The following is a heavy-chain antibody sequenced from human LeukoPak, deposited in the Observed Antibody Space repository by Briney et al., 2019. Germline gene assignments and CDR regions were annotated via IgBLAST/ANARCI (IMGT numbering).Heavy chain of an antibody. J-gene: IGHJ4*02. V-gene: IGHV3-23*01. Sequence: GGSLRLSCAASGFTFSSYAMSWVRQAPGKGLEWVSAISGSDGSTYYADSVKGRFTISRDNSKNTLYLQMNSLRAENTAVYYCARALRYSSSPIGYWGQGTLVTVSS. CDR3: ARALRYSSSPIGY. D-gene: IGHD6-13*01. CDR1: GFTFSSYA. CDR2: ISGSDGST.